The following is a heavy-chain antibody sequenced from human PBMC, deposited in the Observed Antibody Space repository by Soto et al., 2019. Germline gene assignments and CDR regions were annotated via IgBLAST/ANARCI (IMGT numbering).Heavy chain of an antibody. D-gene: IGHD1-26*01. Sequence: GASVKVSCKASGYTFTSYGISWVRQAPGQGLEWMGWISAYNGNTNYAQKLQGRVTMTTDTSTSTAYMELRSLRSDDTAVYYCARDTKKVGAPIGTDYWGQGTLVTVSS. CDR3: ARDTKKVGAPIGTDY. CDR2: ISAYNGNT. CDR1: GYTFTSYG. V-gene: IGHV1-18*01. J-gene: IGHJ4*02.